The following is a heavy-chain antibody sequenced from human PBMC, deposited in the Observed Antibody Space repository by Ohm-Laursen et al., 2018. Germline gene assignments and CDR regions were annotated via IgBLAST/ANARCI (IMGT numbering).Heavy chain of an antibody. V-gene: IGHV3-53*01. Sequence: SLRLSCAASGLSVSNNYMTWVRQPPGKGLEWVSVMYSGGNTFYAASVKGRFTISRDNSKNTLYLQMNSLRAEDTAVYYCAKDLRRFPYGDSDYWGQGTLVTVSS. CDR1: GLSVSNNY. CDR2: MYSGGNT. CDR3: AKDLRRFPYGDSDY. D-gene: IGHD4-17*01. J-gene: IGHJ4*02.